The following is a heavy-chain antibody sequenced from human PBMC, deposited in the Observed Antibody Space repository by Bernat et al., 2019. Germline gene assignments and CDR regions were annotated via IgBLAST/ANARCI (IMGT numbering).Heavy chain of an antibody. Sequence: QVTLRESGPALVKPTQTLTLTCTFSGFSLSTSGMCVSWIRQPPGKALEWLARIDWDDDKYYSTSLKTRLTIPKDTSKNQVVLTMTNMDPVDTAAYYGARCLWSGWRVYFDYWGQGTLVTVSS. V-gene: IGHV2-70*15. J-gene: IGHJ4*02. CDR3: ARCLWSGWRVYFDY. CDR2: IDWDDDK. CDR1: GFSLSTSGMC. D-gene: IGHD3-3*01.